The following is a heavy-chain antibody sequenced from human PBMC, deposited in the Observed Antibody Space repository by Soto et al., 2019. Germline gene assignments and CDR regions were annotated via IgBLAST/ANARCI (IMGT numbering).Heavy chain of an antibody. Sequence: ASVKVSCKASGYTFTSYGISWVRQAPGQGLEWMGWISAYNGNTNYAQKLQGRVTMTTDTSTSTAYMELRSLRSDDTAVYYCARDLGYCSGGSCSRRDYWGQGTPGTVSA. J-gene: IGHJ4*02. CDR3: ARDLGYCSGGSCSRRDY. V-gene: IGHV1-18*01. CDR2: ISAYNGNT. CDR1: GYTFTSYG. D-gene: IGHD2-15*01.